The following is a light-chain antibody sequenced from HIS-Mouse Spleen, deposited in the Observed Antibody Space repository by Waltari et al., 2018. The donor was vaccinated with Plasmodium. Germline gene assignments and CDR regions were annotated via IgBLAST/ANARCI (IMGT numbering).Light chain of an antibody. CDR3: RTWGTGIRV. CDR1: SGHSSYA. Sequence: QLVLTQSPSASASLGASVKLTCPLSSGHSSYALACPQQHPEKGPRYSMKLNSDGSHSKGDGIPDRFSGSSSGAERYLTISSLQSEDEADYYCRTWGTGIRVFGGGTKLTVL. J-gene: IGLJ3*02. CDR2: LNSDGSH. V-gene: IGLV4-69*01.